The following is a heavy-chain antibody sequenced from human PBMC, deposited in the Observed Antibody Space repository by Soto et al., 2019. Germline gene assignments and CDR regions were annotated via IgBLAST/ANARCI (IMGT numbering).Heavy chain of an antibody. Sequence: ASVKVSCXASGYTFTSYAMHWVRQAPGQRLEWMGWINAGNGNTKYSQKFQGRVTITRDTSASTAYMELSSLRSEDTAVYYCAREDIVVVVAATPDLYYGMDVWGQGTTVTVSS. CDR1: GYTFTSYA. D-gene: IGHD2-15*01. J-gene: IGHJ6*02. CDR2: INAGNGNT. V-gene: IGHV1-3*01. CDR3: AREDIVVVVAATPDLYYGMDV.